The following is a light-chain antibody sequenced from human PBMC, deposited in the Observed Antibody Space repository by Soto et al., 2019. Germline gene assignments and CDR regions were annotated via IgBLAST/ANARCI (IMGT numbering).Light chain of an antibody. V-gene: IGKV1-39*01. Sequence: EIQMTQSPSSLSASVGERVTITCRASQSIDSYLNWYQQKPGKAPKLLIYAVSNLQSGVPSRFSGRGSGTDSSLTVSSLQPEDSATYYCQPTYSTPLYTFGQGTKLEIK. CDR3: QPTYSTPLYT. CDR2: AVS. J-gene: IGKJ2*01. CDR1: QSIDSY.